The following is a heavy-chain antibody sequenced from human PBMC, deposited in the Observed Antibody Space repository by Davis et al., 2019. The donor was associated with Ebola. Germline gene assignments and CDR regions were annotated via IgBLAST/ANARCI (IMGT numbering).Heavy chain of an antibody. CDR2: IYYSGST. CDR3: AGGLLWFGELLNNWFDP. Sequence: SETLSLTCTVSGGPISSYYWSWIRQPPGKGLEWIGYIYYSGSTNYNPSLKSRVTISVDTSKNQFSLKLSSVTAADTAVYYCAGGLLWFGELLNNWFDPWGQGTLVTVSS. J-gene: IGHJ5*02. V-gene: IGHV4-59*01. D-gene: IGHD3-10*01. CDR1: GGPISSYY.